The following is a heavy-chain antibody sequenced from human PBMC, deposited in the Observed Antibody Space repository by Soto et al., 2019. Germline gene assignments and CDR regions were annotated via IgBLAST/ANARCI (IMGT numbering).Heavy chain of an antibody. CDR2: ISATDTTT. CDR3: ARDDVLCDGGRCYGVPLDV. CDR1: GFTLRNYA. V-gene: IGHV3-23*01. J-gene: IGHJ6*04. D-gene: IGHD2-15*01. Sequence: GGSLRLSCAASGFTLRNYAMTWVRQAPGKGLEWVSTISATDTTTYYPDSVKGRFTISRDNSENTLHLQMDSLRAEDTAVYYCARDDVLCDGGRCYGVPLDVWGKGTTVTVSS.